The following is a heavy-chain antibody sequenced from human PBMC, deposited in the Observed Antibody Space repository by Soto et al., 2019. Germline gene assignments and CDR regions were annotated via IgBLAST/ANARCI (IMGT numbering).Heavy chain of an antibody. CDR1: GFSFSNAW. CDR2: IKSRADGGTT. Sequence: EVQLLESGGDFVKPGGSLRVSCAVSGFSFSNAWMSWVRQAPGKGLEWVGRIKSRADGGTTDYTAPVKGRFTISRDDSKNTVFLQMNSLKTEDTAVYNCTAHLGEFFPLDYWGQGTLVTVSS. D-gene: IGHD3-16*01. CDR3: TAHLGEFFPLDY. J-gene: IGHJ4*02. V-gene: IGHV3-15*01.